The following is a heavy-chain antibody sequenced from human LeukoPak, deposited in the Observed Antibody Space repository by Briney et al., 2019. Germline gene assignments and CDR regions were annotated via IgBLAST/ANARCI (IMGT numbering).Heavy chain of an antibody. V-gene: IGHV1-2*02. CDR2: INPNSGGT. J-gene: IGHJ3*01. Sequence: ASLKVSSQASWYTFTGYYMHCVRQAAGQGLEWMGWINPNSGGTNYAQKFQGRVTMTRDTSISTAYMELSRLRSDDTAVYYCAGLTGDLWGQGTMVTVSS. CDR3: AGLTGDL. D-gene: IGHD7-27*01. CDR1: WYTFTGYY.